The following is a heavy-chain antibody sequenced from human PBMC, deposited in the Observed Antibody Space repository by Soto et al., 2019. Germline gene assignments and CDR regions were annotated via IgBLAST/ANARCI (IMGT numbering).Heavy chain of an antibody. J-gene: IGHJ3*01. CDR1: GFTFSDHY. Sequence: GGSLRLSCAASGFTFSDHYMDWVRQAPGKGLEWVARSRSKVRDYTTVYAASVKGRFTISRDNSENSLYLQMSSLKIEDSAVYYCVRGYTSFDSWGQGTMVTVSS. CDR3: VRGYTSFDS. D-gene: IGHD1-20*01. V-gene: IGHV3-72*01. CDR2: SRSKVRDYTT.